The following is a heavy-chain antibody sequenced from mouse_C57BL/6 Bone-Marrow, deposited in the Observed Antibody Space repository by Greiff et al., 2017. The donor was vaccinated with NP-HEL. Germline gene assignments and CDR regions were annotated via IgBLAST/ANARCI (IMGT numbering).Heavy chain of an antibody. CDR2: IDPENGDT. V-gene: IGHV14-4*01. Sequence: VQLQHSGAELVRPGASVKLSCTASGFNIKDDYMHWVKQRPEQGLEWIGWIDPENGDTEYASKFQGKATITADTSSNTAYLQLSSLTSEDTAVYYCTPYGYYAWFAYWGQGTLVTVSA. CDR3: TPYGYYAWFAY. CDR1: GFNIKDDY. J-gene: IGHJ3*01. D-gene: IGHD2-3*01.